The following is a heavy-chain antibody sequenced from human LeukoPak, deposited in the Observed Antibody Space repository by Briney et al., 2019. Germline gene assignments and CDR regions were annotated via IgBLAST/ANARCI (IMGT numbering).Heavy chain of an antibody. V-gene: IGHV4-39*07. CDR3: ARDRAWGELELPFDY. Sequence: PSETLSLTCAVYGGSFSSSSYYWGWIRQPPGKGLEWIGSIYYSGSTYYNPSLKSRVTISVDTSKNQFSLKLSSVTAADTAVYYCARDRAWGELELPFDYWGQGTLVTVSS. CDR1: GGSFSSSSYY. D-gene: IGHD1-7*01. CDR2: IYYSGST. J-gene: IGHJ4*02.